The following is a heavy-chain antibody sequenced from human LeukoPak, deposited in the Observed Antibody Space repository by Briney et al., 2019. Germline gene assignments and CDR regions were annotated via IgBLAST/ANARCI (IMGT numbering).Heavy chain of an antibody. CDR1: GGSISSYY. D-gene: IGHD3-22*01. J-gene: IGHJ5*02. CDR2: ISYSGST. V-gene: IGHV4-59*01. Sequence: PSETLSLTCTVSGGSISSYYWSWIRQPPGKGLEWIGYISYSGSTNYNPSLKSRVTISVDTSKNQFSLKLSSVTAADTAVYYCARAVATFYYDSSGLFDPWGQGTLVTVSS. CDR3: ARAVATFYYDSSGLFDP.